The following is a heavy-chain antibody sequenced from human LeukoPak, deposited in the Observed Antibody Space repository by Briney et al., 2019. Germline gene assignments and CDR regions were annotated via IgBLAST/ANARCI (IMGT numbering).Heavy chain of an antibody. CDR1: GGSICGYN. CDR2: LYYGGST. Sequence: SEALSLTCTVSGGSICGYNWSWLRPRPGKGREWIGYLYYGGSTTYNPSLKRRATISVATSNNNFCLMLSSVTGEATARQYCRGTSTRLDTFHYGGEGTLVTVSS. CDR3: RGTSTRLDTFHY. D-gene: IGHD2-2*01. J-gene: IGHJ4*02. V-gene: IGHV4-59*01.